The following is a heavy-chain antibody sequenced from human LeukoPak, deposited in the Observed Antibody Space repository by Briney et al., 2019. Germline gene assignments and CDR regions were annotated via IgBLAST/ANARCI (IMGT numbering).Heavy chain of an antibody. V-gene: IGHV1-2*06. J-gene: IGHJ4*02. D-gene: IGHD3-10*01. CDR3: ERGGSSYRFGEYPYYFDY. CDR1: GYTFTGYY. Sequence: ASVKVSCKASGYTFTGYYMHWVRQAPGQGLELMGRINPNSGGTNYAQKFQGRVTMTRDTSISTAYMELSRLRSDDTAVYYCERGGSSYRFGEYPYYFDYWGQGTLVTVSS. CDR2: INPNSGGT.